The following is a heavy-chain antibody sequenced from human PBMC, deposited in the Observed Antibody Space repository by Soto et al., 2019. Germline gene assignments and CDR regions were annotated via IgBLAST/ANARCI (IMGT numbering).Heavy chain of an antibody. D-gene: IGHD6-19*01. V-gene: IGHV3-23*01. CDR3: AKDSSGSEYDY. J-gene: IGHJ4*02. CDR1: GFTFSSYA. CDR2: ISGSGGST. Sequence: EVQLLESGGGLVQPGGSLRLSCAASGFTFSSYAMSWVRQAPGMGLECVSAISGSGGSTYYADSVKGRFTISGVNSKNTLYLQMNSLRAEDTAVYYCAKDSSGSEYDYWGQGPLVTVSS.